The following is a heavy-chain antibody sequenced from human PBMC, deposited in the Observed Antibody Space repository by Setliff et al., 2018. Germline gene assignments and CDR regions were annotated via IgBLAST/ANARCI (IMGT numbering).Heavy chain of an antibody. Sequence: GGSLRLSCAASGFTFSSYSMNWVRQAPGKGLEWVSSISSSSSYIYYADSVKGRFTISRDNAKNSLYLQMNSLRAEDTAVYYCARDRTAMVTHYGMDVWDQGTTVTVSS. V-gene: IGHV3-21*01. CDR1: GFTFSSYS. CDR2: ISSSSSYI. CDR3: ARDRTAMVTHYGMDV. J-gene: IGHJ6*02. D-gene: IGHD5-18*01.